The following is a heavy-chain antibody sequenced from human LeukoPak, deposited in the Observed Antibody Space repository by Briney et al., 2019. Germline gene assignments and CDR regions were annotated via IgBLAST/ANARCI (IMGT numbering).Heavy chain of an antibody. Sequence: PRGSLRLSCAASGLTFSSYWMSWVRQAPGKGLEWVANIKQDGSEKYYVDSVKGRFTISRDNAKNSLYLQMNTLRAEDTAVYYCARDLNCSGGSCYSWTFDYWGQGTLVTVSS. CDR1: GLTFSSYW. CDR3: ARDLNCSGGSCYSWTFDY. J-gene: IGHJ4*02. D-gene: IGHD2-15*01. V-gene: IGHV3-7*01. CDR2: IKQDGSEK.